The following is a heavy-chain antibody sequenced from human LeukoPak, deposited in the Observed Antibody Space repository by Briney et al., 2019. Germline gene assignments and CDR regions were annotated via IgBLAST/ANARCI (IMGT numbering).Heavy chain of an antibody. V-gene: IGHV5-51*01. J-gene: IGHJ4*02. D-gene: IGHD5-18*01. CDR3: ARQTAMGRSGDY. CDR1: GSTFTSYW. Sequence: GESLKISCQASGSTFTSYWIGWVRPLPGKGLEWMGIIDPSDSEARYTPSFQGQVTISVDKSLTTADLQWNSLKASDTAMYYCARQTAMGRSGDYWGQGTLVTVSS. CDR2: IDPSDSEA.